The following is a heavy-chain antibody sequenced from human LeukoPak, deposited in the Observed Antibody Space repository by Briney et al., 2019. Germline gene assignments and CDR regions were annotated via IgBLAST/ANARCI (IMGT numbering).Heavy chain of an antibody. CDR2: IFYSGSI. CDR1: GASISSSSF. V-gene: IGHV4-39*01. CDR3: ARRGITYSTSYFDS. J-gene: IGHJ4*02. Sequence: SETLSLTCTVSGASISSSSFWGWIRRPPGRGLEWIGHIFYSGSIYYNPSLKSRVTLSVDTSDNQFSLKLSSVTATDTAIYYCARRGITYSTSYFDSWGQGVLVTVSP. D-gene: IGHD2-2*01.